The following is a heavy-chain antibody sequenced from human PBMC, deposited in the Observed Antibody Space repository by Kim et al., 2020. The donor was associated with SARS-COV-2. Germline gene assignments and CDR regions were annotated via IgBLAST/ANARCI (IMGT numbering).Heavy chain of an antibody. Sequence: DSVKGRFTISRDNSKNTLYLQMNSLRAEDTAVYYCAKDLYSSSWNDAFEIWGQGTMVTVSS. J-gene: IGHJ3*02. D-gene: IGHD6-13*01. CDR3: AKDLYSSSWNDAFEI. V-gene: IGHV3-23*01.